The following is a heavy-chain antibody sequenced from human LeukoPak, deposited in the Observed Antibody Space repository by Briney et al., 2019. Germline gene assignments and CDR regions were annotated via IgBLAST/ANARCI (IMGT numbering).Heavy chain of an antibody. CDR1: GFTFSSYA. CDR2: ISGSGGST. D-gene: IGHD6-19*01. J-gene: IGHJ4*02. Sequence: GGSLRLSCAASGFTFSSYAMSWVRQAPGKELEWVSAISGSGGSTYYADSVKGRFTISRDNSKNTLYLQMNSLRAEDTAVYYCAKVRIAVARWDYFDYWGQGTLVTVSS. V-gene: IGHV3-23*01. CDR3: AKVRIAVARWDYFDY.